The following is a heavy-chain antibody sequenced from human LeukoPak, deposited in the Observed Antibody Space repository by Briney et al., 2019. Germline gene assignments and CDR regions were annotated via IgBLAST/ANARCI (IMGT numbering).Heavy chain of an antibody. J-gene: IGHJ4*02. CDR1: AYSFTGYY. V-gene: IGHV1-2*02. D-gene: IGHD6-19*01. CDR3: ARGIRYSSPWYYFDY. CDR2: LNPNSGGT. Sequence: ASVTVSFTASAYSFTGYYMHWVRQAPGQGRGGRGGLNPNSGGTNYAQNFQGRVTMTRGTSISTAYMELSRLRSDDTAVYFCARGIRYSSPWYYFDYWGQGALVTVSS.